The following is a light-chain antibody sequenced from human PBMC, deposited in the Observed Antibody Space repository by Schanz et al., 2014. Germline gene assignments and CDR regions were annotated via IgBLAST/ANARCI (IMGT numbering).Light chain of an antibody. CDR3: QQYNSYSVT. Sequence: DIQMTQSPSSLSASVGDRVTITCRASQDISISLNWYQQKPGKAPQLLIYASSLLHTGVPSRFSGSGSGTHFTLTITGLQFEDFATYYCQQYNSYSVTFGQGTRLEIK. V-gene: IGKV1-39*01. CDR1: QDISIS. J-gene: IGKJ5*01. CDR2: ASS.